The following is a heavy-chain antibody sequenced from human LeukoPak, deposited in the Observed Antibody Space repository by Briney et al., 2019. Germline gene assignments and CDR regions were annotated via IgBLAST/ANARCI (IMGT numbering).Heavy chain of an antibody. V-gene: IGHV4-4*07. CDR1: GGSISSYY. CDR3: ARSSRLYPGDAFDI. J-gene: IGHJ3*02. Sequence: SETLSLTCTVSGGSISSYYWSWIRQPAGKGLEWIGRIYTSGSTNYNPSLKSRVTMSVDTSKNQFSLKLSSVTAADTAVYYCARSSRLYPGDAFDIWGQGTMVTVSS. D-gene: IGHD2-8*01. CDR2: IYTSGST.